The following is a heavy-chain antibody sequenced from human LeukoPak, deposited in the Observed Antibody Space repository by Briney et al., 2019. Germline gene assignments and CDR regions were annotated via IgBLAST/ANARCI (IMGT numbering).Heavy chain of an antibody. V-gene: IGHV3-74*01. J-gene: IGHJ5*02. CDR2: INSDGSST. CDR1: GFTFSSYW. D-gene: IGHD6-6*01. CDR3: ARTGITARPTVWFDP. Sequence: GGSLRLSCAASGFTFSSYWMHWVRQAPGKGLVWVSHINSDGSSTNYTDSVKGRFTISRDNAKNTLYLQMNSLRAEDTAVYYCARTGITARPTVWFDPWGQGTLVTVSS.